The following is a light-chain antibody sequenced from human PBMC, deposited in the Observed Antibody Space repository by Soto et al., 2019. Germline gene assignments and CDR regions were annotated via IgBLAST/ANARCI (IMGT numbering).Light chain of an antibody. Sequence: QSVLPQPASVSGSPGQSITISCTGTSSDDGRYNLVSWYQQHPGKAPKLMIYEVTKRPSGVSNRFSGSKSGRTASLTISGLQAEDECDYYCCSYAGIYVFGTGTKVTVL. V-gene: IGLV2-23*02. CDR3: CSYAGIYV. CDR1: SSDDGRYNL. J-gene: IGLJ1*01. CDR2: EVT.